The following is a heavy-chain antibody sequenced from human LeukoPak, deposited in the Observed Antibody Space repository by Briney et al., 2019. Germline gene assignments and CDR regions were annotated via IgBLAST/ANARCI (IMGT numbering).Heavy chain of an antibody. CDR3: ARTPYSSWLINWFDP. V-gene: IGHV4-31*03. D-gene: IGHD6-13*01. CDR2: IYYSGST. CDR1: GGSISSGGYY. Sequence: SQTLSLTCTVSGGSISSGGYYWSWIRQHPGKGLEWIGYIYYSGSTYYNPSLKSRVTISVDTSKNQFSLKLSSVTAADTAVYYCARTPYSSWLINWFDPWGQGTLVTVPS. J-gene: IGHJ5*02.